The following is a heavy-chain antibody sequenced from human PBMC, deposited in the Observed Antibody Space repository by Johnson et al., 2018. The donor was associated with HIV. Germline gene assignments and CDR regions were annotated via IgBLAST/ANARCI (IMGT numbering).Heavy chain of an antibody. J-gene: IGHJ3*02. V-gene: IGHV3-13*01. CDR3: ARVEWELELLGAFDI. Sequence: VLLVESGGGLVQPGRSLKLSCAASGFTFSSYDMHWVRQATGKGLEWVSAIGTAGDTYYPGSVKGRFTISRDNSKNTLYLQMNSLRAEDTAVYYCARVEWELELLGAFDIWGQGTMVTVSS. CDR2: IGTAGDT. CDR1: GFTFSSYD. D-gene: IGHD1-7*01.